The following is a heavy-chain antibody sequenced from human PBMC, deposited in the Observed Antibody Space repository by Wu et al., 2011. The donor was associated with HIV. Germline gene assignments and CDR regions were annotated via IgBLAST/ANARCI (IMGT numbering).Heavy chain of an antibody. CDR1: GGTFSSYG. V-gene: IGHV1-69*15. CDR2: IIPMFGTA. Sequence: QVQVVQSGPEVKKPGSSVKVSCKVSGGTFSSYGIDWVRQAPGQRFEWMGRIIPMFGTANYAQKFQDRVTITADESTSTVYMEMNSLTSADTAVYFCARRSVLPVSFYYMDVWGKGTTVIVSS. J-gene: IGHJ6*03. D-gene: IGHD1-1*01. CDR3: ARRSVLPVSFYYMDV.